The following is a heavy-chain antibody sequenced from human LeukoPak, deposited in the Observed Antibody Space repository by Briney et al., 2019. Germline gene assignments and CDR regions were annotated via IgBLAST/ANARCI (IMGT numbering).Heavy chain of an antibody. Sequence: GASLRLSCAASGFTFSSYAMSWVRQTPGKGLEWVGRIKSNLDDGTADYATPVKGRFIISRDDSKNTLYLQMSSLKIEDTAVYYCSTDFSHFDFSSGYYSYWGQGTLVTV. CDR1: GFTFSSYA. CDR3: STDFSHFDFSSGYYSY. J-gene: IGHJ4*02. D-gene: IGHD3-3*01. CDR2: IKSNLDDGTA. V-gene: IGHV3-15*01.